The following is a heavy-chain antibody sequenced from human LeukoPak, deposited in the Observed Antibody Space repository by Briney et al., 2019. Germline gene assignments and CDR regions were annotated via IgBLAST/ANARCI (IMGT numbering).Heavy chain of an antibody. D-gene: IGHD4/OR15-4a*01. J-gene: IGHJ4*02. CDR3: ARDRAPLTTMGYFDY. CDR1: GFTFSGYA. CDR2: ISYDGSNK. V-gene: IGHV3-30-3*01. Sequence: GGSLRLSCAASGFTFSGYAMHWVRQAPGKGLEWVAVISYDGSNKYYADSVKGRFTISRDDSKNSLYLQMNSLRAEDTAVYYCARDRAPLTTMGYFDYWGQGTLVTVSS.